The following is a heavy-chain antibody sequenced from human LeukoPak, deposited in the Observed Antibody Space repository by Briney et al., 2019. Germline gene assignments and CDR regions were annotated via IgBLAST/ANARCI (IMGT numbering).Heavy chain of an antibody. D-gene: IGHD4-11*01. J-gene: IGHJ4*02. CDR3: TRLGEQTTIISEPFDY. Sequence: GGSLRLSCAASGFTFNIYWMHWVRQPSGKGLEWVGRIRSKANTYATAYAASVKGRFTISRDDSKNTAYLQMSSLKTEDTAVYYCTRLGEQTTIISEPFDYWGQGTLVTVSS. V-gene: IGHV3-73*01. CDR1: GFTFNIYW. CDR2: IRSKANTYAT.